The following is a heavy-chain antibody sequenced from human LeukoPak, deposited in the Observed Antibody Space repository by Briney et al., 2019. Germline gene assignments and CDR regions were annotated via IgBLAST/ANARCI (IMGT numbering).Heavy chain of an antibody. CDR3: ARERWLQPGAFDI. Sequence: SETLSLTCTVYGGSFSGYYWSWVRQPPGRGLEWIGEINHSGSTNYNPSLKSRVTISVDTSKNQFSLRLSSVTAADTAVYYCARERWLQPGAFDIWGQGTMVNVSS. CDR2: INHSGST. CDR1: GGSFSGYY. V-gene: IGHV4-34*01. D-gene: IGHD5-24*01. J-gene: IGHJ3*02.